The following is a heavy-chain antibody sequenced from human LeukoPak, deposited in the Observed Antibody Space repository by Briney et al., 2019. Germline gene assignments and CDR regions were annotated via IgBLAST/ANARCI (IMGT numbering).Heavy chain of an antibody. CDR3: ATDQNYYDSSGYYYDAFDI. CDR1: GYSLDRYG. D-gene: IGHD3-22*01. CDR2: IGAFNGNT. J-gene: IGHJ3*02. Sequence: ASVKVSCKASGYSLDRYGISWVRQAPGQGLEWLGWIGAFNGNTNYAQNLQGRVTMTADTSTTTAYMELRSLSSDDTAVYYCATDQNYYDSSGYYYDAFDIWGQGTMVTVSS. V-gene: IGHV1-18*01.